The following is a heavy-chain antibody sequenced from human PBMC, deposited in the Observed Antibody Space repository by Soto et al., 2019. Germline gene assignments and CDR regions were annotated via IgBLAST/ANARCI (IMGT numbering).Heavy chain of an antibody. J-gene: IGHJ3*02. CDR2: IWYDGSNK. CDR1: GFTFSSYG. Sequence: GGSLRLSCAASGFTFSSYGMHWVRQAPGKGLEWVAVIWYDGSNKYYADSVKGRFTISRDNSKNTLYLQMNSLRAEDTAVYYCAREAVVAEDAFDIWGQGTMVTVSS. V-gene: IGHV3-33*01. CDR3: AREAVVAEDAFDI. D-gene: IGHD3-22*01.